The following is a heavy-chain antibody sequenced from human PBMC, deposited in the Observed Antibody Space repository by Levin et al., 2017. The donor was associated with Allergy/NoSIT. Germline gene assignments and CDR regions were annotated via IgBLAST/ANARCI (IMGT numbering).Heavy chain of an antibody. V-gene: IGHV2-5*01. Sequence: SGPTLVKPTQTLTLTCTFSGFSLSTSGVGVGWIRQPPGKALEWLALIYWNDDKRYSPSLKSRLTITKDTYKNQVVLTMTNMDPVDTATYYCAHRKKGWDTAPYANNWFDPWGQGTLVTVSS. CDR1: GFSLSTSGVG. CDR3: AHRKKGWDTAPYANNWFDP. CDR2: IYWNDDK. D-gene: IGHD5-18*01. J-gene: IGHJ5*02.